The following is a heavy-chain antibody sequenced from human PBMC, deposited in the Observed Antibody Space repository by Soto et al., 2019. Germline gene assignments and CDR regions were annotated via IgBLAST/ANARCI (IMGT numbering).Heavy chain of an antibody. CDR3: AKAHYGDYGY. Sequence: VQLVESGGGVVQPGRSLRLSCAASGFTFSSYGMHWVRQAPGKGLEWVAVISYDGSNKYYADSVKGRFTISRDNSKNTLYLQMNSLRAEDTAVYYCAKAHYGDYGYWGQGTLVTVSS. V-gene: IGHV3-30*18. J-gene: IGHJ4*02. CDR2: ISYDGSNK. D-gene: IGHD4-17*01. CDR1: GFTFSSYG.